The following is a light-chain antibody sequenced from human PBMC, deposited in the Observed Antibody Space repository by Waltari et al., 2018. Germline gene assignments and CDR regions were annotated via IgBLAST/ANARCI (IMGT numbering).Light chain of an antibody. CDR2: STY. CDR3: QQYDGIVVT. J-gene: IGKJ4*01. CDR1: QPVSTIA. V-gene: IGKV3-20*01. Sequence: CRASQPVSTIALSWYQQKPGQAPRVLIYSTYNRATGIPDRFSGSGSGTDFTLTINRLAPEDFAMYYCQQYDGIVVTFGGGTKVEI.